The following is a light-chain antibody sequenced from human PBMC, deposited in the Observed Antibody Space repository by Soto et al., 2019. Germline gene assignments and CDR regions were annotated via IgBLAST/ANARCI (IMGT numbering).Light chain of an antibody. V-gene: IGLV2-14*01. CDR2: DVS. Sequence: QSALTQPASVSGSPGQSITISCTGTSSDVGGYNYVSWYQQHPGKAPKLMIYDVSNRPSGVSNRFSGSKSGNTASLTISGLQAEDEADYCCSSYTSSTTLYVFGTGTKLPVL. CDR3: SSYTSSTTLYV. CDR1: SSDVGGYNY. J-gene: IGLJ1*01.